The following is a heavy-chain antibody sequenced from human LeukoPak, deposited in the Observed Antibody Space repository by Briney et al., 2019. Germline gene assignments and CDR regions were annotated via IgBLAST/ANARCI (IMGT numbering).Heavy chain of an antibody. CDR3: ARLFIDRYYFDY. J-gene: IGHJ4*02. D-gene: IGHD3-16*02. CDR2: IYYSGST. V-gene: IGHV4-31*11. Sequence: SETLSLTCAVYGGSFSGYYWSWIRQHPGKSLEWIGYIYYSGSTYYNPSLKSRVTISVDTSKNQFSLKLSSVTAADTAVYYCARLFIDRYYFDYWGQGTLVTVSS. CDR1: GGSFSGYY.